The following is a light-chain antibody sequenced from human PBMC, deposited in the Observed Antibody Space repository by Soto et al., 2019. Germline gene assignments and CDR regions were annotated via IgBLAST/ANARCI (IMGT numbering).Light chain of an antibody. Sequence: QPVLTQSPSASASLGASVELTCTLSSGHNNYAIAWHQQQPEKGPRYLMKLNSDGSHSKGDGIPDRFSGSSSGAERYLTISNLQSEDEADYYCQTWGTGIQVFGGGTKLTVL. CDR2: LNSDGSH. CDR1: SGHNNYA. V-gene: IGLV4-69*01. CDR3: QTWGTGIQV. J-gene: IGLJ3*02.